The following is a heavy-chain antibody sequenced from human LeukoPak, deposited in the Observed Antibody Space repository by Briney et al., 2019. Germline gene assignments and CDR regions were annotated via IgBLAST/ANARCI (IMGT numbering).Heavy chain of an antibody. CDR2: ISGSGDST. CDR3: AKAGAVVVVAAKYFDY. CDR1: GFTFSSYA. D-gene: IGHD2-15*01. V-gene: IGHV3-23*01. J-gene: IGHJ4*02. Sequence: GGTLRLSCAASGFTFSSYAMSWVRQAPGKGLEWVSAISGSGDSTYYADSVKGRFTISRDNSKNTLYLQMNSLRAEDTAVYYCAKAGAVVVVAAKYFDYWGQGTLVTVSS.